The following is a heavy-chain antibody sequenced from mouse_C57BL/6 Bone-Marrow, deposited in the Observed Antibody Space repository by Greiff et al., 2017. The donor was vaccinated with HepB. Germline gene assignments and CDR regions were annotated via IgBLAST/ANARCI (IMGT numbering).Heavy chain of an antibody. Sequence: QVQLKESGPGLVQPSQSLSITCTVSGFSLTSYGVHWVRQSPGKGLEWLGVIWSGGSTDNNAAFISRLSISKDNAKSQVFFKMNSLQADDTAIYYCAREGVTTGYWYFDVWGTGTTVTVSS. CDR3: AREGVTTGYWYFDV. J-gene: IGHJ1*03. CDR2: IWSGGST. V-gene: IGHV2-2*01. CDR1: GFSLTSYG. D-gene: IGHD2-5*01.